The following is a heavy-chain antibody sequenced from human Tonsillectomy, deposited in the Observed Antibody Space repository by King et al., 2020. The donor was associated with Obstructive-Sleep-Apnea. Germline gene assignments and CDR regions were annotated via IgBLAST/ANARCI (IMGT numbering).Heavy chain of an antibody. Sequence: VQLVESGGGLVKPGGSLRLSCAVSGFTFSSYSMNWVRQAPGKGLEWVSSISSSRSYIYYADSVKGRFIISRDNAKNSLYLQMNSLRVEDTAVYYCARARGYYYYYGMDVWGQGTTVTVSS. V-gene: IGHV3-21*01. CDR3: ARARGYYYYYGMDV. CDR1: GFTFSSYS. J-gene: IGHJ6*02. CDR2: ISSSRSYI.